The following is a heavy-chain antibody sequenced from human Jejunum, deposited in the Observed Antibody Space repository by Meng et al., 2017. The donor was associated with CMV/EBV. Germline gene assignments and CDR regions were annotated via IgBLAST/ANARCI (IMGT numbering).Heavy chain of an antibody. CDR1: GFAFSLYT. CDR2: IDATSTYI. V-gene: IGHV3-21*06. Sequence: SCAASGFAFSLYTVNWVRQAAGKGLEWVSSIDATSTYIYYADSVEGRFTISRDNARNLLYLHLNSVRADDTAVYFCARDLVASLAPDNWGRGTLVTVSS. D-gene: IGHD2-8*02. J-gene: IGHJ4*02. CDR3: ARDLVASLAPDN.